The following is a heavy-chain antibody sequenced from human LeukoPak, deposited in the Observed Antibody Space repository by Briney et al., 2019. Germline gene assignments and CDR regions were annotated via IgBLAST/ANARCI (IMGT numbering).Heavy chain of an antibody. J-gene: IGHJ4*02. V-gene: IGHV3-53*01. CDR3: ARGMYGYGSD. Sequence: PGGSLRLSCAASGFTVSSNYMSSVRQAPGKGLEWVSVIYSGGHSYYADSVKGRFTVSRDNSKNTVYLQMNSMRAEDTAVYYCARGMYGYGSDWGQGTLVTVSS. CDR1: GFTVSSNY. D-gene: IGHD3-10*01. CDR2: IYSGGHS.